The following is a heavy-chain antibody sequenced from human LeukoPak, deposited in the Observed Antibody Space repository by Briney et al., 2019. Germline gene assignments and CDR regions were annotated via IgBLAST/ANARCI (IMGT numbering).Heavy chain of an antibody. CDR3: AKDLEGAAAGLGY. Sequence: PGRSLTLSCSASGLTFDDYAIECGRQAPGKGIGWVSGISWNSGSIVYADSVKGRFTISRDNGKNSLYLQMNSLRAEDTALYYCAKDLEGAAAGLGYWGQGSLVTVSS. J-gene: IGHJ4*02. CDR1: GLTFDDYA. D-gene: IGHD6-13*01. CDR2: ISWNSGSI. V-gene: IGHV3-9*01.